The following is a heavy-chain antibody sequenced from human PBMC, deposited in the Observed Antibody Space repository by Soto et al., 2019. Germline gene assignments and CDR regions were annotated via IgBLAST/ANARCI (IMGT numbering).Heavy chain of an antibody. V-gene: IGHV1-69*13. Sequence: SVKVSCKESGGTLSSYASRWVRQAPGQGLEWMGGIIPIFGTANYAQKFQGRVTITADESTSTAYMELSSLRSEDTAVYYCAIVRDIVVVVATDYYGMDVWGQGTTVTVSS. CDR3: AIVRDIVVVVATDYYGMDV. D-gene: IGHD2-15*01. J-gene: IGHJ6*02. CDR2: IIPIFGTA. CDR1: GGTLSSYA.